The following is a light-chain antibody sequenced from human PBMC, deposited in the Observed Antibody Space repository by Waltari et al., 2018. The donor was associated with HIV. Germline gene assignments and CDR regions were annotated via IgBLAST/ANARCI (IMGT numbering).Light chain of an antibody. CDR1: SSNIGAGYD. CDR3: QSYDSSLTGSV. V-gene: IGLV1-40*01. CDR2: GNN. J-gene: IGLJ2*01. Sequence: QSVLTQPPSVSGAPGQRVTISCTGSSSNIGAGYDVHWYQQVPGTAPKLLIYGNNNRPSGVPDRFSASKSGASPSQAITWLQAENEADYYCQSYDSSLTGSVFGGGTKLTVL.